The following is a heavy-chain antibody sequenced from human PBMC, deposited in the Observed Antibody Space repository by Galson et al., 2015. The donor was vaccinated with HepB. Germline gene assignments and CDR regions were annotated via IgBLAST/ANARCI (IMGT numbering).Heavy chain of an antibody. Sequence: PVKVSCMASGYIFTNYGIYWVRRVPGQGLEWMVWISVYNGNTYYAQTLQGRVTITTDTSTSTTYMELRSLRSDDTAVYYCAKDYMVFTRNWFDPWGQGTLVTVSS. J-gene: IGHJ5*02. D-gene: IGHD2-8*01. CDR1: GYIFTNYG. CDR3: AKDYMVFTRNWFDP. V-gene: IGHV1-18*01. CDR2: ISVYNGNT.